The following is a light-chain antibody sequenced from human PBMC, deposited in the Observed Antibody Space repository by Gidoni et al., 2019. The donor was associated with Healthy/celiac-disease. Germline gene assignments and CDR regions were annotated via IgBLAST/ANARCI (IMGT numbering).Light chain of an antibody. CDR1: HNIATY. J-gene: IGKJ3*01. V-gene: IGKV1-39*01. CDR3: QQSYSALFT. CDR2: STS. Sequence: DIQMTQSPSSLSASVGDRVTITCRTSHNIATYLNWYQQKPGSAPKLVIFSTSTLQDGVPSRFTGSGFGTAFTLTISGLQPEDFATYYCQQSYSALFTFGPGTKV.